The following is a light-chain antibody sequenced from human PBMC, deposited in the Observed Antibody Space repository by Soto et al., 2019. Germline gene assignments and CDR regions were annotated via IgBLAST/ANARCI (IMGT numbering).Light chain of an antibody. J-gene: IGKJ1*01. CDR3: QHYTSRSEA. CDR2: KAS. Sequence: DIQMTQYPSTLSGSVGDRVTITCRASQTISSWLAWYQQKPGKAPKLLIYKASTLKSGVPSRFSGSGSGTEFTLTISSLQPDDFATYYCQHYTSRSEASGQGTKVDIK. CDR1: QTISSW. V-gene: IGKV1-5*03.